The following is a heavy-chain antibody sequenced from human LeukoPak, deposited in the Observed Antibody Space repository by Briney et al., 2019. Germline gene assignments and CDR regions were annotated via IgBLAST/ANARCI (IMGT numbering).Heavy chain of an antibody. CDR3: ARGLRGYSYGHWYFDL. V-gene: IGHV3-20*04. CDR2: INWNGGRT. D-gene: IGHD5-18*01. Sequence: GGSLRLSCAASGFTFDDYGMTWVRQAPGKGLEWVSGINWNGGRTGYADSVKGRFTISRDNAKNSLYLQMNSLRAEDMALYYCARGLRGYSYGHWYFDLWGRGTLVTVSP. CDR1: GFTFDDYG. J-gene: IGHJ2*01.